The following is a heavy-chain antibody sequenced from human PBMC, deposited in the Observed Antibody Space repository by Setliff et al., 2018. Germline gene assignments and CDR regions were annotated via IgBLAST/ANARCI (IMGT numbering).Heavy chain of an antibody. D-gene: IGHD5-18*01. CDR2: INTNVDSI. CDR3: ARDNWVDSVMVTEKGEF. V-gene: IGHV3-48*01. Sequence: PGGSLRLSCAASGFNFRNSAMNWVRQAPGKGLEWISYINTNVDSIYYADSVKGRVTSSRDDARSTMYLQMNRLRAEDTAVYYCARDNWVDSVMVTEKGEFWGQGTLVTVSS. J-gene: IGHJ4*02. CDR1: GFNFRNSA.